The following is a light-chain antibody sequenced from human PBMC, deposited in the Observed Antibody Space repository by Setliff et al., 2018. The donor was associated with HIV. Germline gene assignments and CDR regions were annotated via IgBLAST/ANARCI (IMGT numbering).Light chain of an antibody. Sequence: QSVLTQPRSVSGSPGQSVTISCTGTSSDGADYNYVSWYQHHPGKAPKLLIYDVNKRPSGVPDRFSGSKSGNTASLTISGLQAEHEADYYCCSYAGSHTFVFGTGTKVTVL. CDR3: CSYAGSHTFV. CDR1: SSDGADYNY. CDR2: DVN. V-gene: IGLV2-11*01. J-gene: IGLJ1*01.